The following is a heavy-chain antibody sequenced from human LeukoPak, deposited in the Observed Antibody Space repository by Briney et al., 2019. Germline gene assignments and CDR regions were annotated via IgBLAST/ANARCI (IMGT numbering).Heavy chain of an antibody. CDR1: GGSISTYY. CDR2: IYYSGST. Sequence: SETLSLTCTFSGGSISTYYWSWIRQPPGKGLEWIGYIYYSGSTNYNPFLKSRVTISLNTSKKQFSLRLRSVTAADTAVYYCARRAAVGNYFDPWGQGTLVTVSA. D-gene: IGHD4-11*01. V-gene: IGHV4-59*08. J-gene: IGHJ5*02. CDR3: ARRAAVGNYFDP.